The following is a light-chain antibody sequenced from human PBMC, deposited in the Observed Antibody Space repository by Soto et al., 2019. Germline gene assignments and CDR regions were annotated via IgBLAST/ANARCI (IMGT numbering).Light chain of an antibody. CDR3: QQYGSSPLT. CDR1: QSVSSSY. J-gene: IGKJ4*01. CDR2: GAS. Sequence: EIVLTQSPGTLSLSPGERATLSCRASQSVSSSYLAWYQQKPGQAPRRLIYGASSRATGIPDRFSGSGSGTDFTLTISRLEPEDFAVYYGQQYGSSPLTFGGGTKVEIK. V-gene: IGKV3-20*01.